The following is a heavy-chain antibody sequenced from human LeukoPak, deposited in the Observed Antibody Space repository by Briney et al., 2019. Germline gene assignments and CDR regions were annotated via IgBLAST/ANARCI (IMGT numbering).Heavy chain of an antibody. CDR2: IYYSGST. CDR1: GGSISSYY. V-gene: IGHV4-59*08. Sequence: SETLSLTCTVSGGSISSYYWSWIRQPPGKGLEWIGYIYYSGSTNYNPSLKSRVTISVDTSKNQFSLKLSSVTAADTAVYYCARHVNYYDSSGYYYYYFDYWGQGTLVTVSS. D-gene: IGHD3-22*01. J-gene: IGHJ4*02. CDR3: ARHVNYYDSSGYYYYYFDY.